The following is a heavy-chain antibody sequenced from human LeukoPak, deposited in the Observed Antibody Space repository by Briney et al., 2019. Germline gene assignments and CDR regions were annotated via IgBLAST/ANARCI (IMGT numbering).Heavy chain of an antibody. CDR2: INQSGSI. CDR3: ARLRATPAYYYYYYYMDV. D-gene: IGHD1-26*01. Sequence: SETLSLTCAVYGGSFSGYYWTWIRQPPGKGLEWIGEINQSGSINDNPSLKSRVTISLDTSKNQFSLKLSSVTAADTAVYYCARLRATPAYYYYYYYMDVWGKGTTVTISS. J-gene: IGHJ6*03. V-gene: IGHV4-34*01. CDR1: GGSFSGYY.